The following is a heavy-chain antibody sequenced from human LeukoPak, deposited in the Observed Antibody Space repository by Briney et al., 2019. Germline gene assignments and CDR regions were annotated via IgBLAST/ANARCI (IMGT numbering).Heavy chain of an antibody. CDR2: ISYDGSNK. V-gene: IGHV3-30*04. J-gene: IGHJ4*02. CDR3: TTDSDYYDSSGPDY. Sequence: PGRSLRLSCAASGFTFSSYAMHWVRQAPGKGLEWVAVISYDGSNKYYADSVKGRFTISRDNSKNTLYLQMNSLKTEDTAVYYCTTDSDYYDSSGPDYWGQGTLVTVSS. D-gene: IGHD3-22*01. CDR1: GFTFSSYA.